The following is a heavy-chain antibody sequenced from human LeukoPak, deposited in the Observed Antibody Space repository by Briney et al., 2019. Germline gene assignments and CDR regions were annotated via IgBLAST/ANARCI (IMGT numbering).Heavy chain of an antibody. V-gene: IGHV1-2*02. D-gene: IGHD6-19*01. CDR2: INPNSGGT. CDR1: GYTFTGYY. Sequence: ASVKVSCKTSGYTFTGYYMHWVRQAPGQGLEWMGWINPNSGGTNYAQKLQGRVTMTTDTSTSTAYMELRSLRSDDTAVYYCARFVSRAVATDYWGQGTLVTVSS. CDR3: ARFVSRAVATDY. J-gene: IGHJ4*02.